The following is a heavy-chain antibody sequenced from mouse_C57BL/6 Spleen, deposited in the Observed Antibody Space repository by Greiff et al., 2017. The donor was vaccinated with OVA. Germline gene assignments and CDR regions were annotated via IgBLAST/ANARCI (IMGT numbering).Heavy chain of an antibody. CDR1: GYAFSSSW. J-gene: IGHJ4*01. Sequence: QVQLKQSGPELVKPGASVKISCKASGYAFSSSWMNWVKQRPGKGLEWIGRIYPGDGDTNYNGKFKGKATLTADKSSSTAYMQLSSLTSEDSAVYFCATTSLPPMDYWGQGTSVTVSS. CDR3: ATTSLPPMDY. CDR2: IYPGDGDT. V-gene: IGHV1-82*01. D-gene: IGHD6-5*01.